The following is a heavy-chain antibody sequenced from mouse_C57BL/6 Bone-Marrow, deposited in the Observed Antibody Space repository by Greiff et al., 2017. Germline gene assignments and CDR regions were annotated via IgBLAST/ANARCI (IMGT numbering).Heavy chain of an antibody. V-gene: IGHV1-50*01. J-gene: IGHJ4*01. CDR2: IDPSDSYT. CDR1: GYTFTSYW. Sequence: VKLQQPGAELVKPGASVKLSCKASGYTFTSYWMQWVKQRPGQGLEWIGEIDPSDSYTNYNQKFKGKATLTVDTSSSTAYMQPSSLTSEDSAVYYCSRYRGAMDYWGQGTSVTVSS. D-gene: IGHD3-1*01. CDR3: SRYRGAMDY.